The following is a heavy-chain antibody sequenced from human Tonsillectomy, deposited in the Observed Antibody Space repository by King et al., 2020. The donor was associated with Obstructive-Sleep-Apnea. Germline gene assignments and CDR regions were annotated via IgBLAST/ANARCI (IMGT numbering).Heavy chain of an antibody. V-gene: IGHV3-7*01. Sequence: VQLVESGGGLVQPGGSLRLSCAASGFTFSSYWMSWVRQAPGKGLEWVANIKQDGSAKYYLDSVKGRFTISRDNAKNSLYLQMNSLRAEDTAVYYCARVRYGSGSYNYYYYYGMDVWGQGTTVTVSS. CDR2: IKQDGSAK. J-gene: IGHJ6*02. D-gene: IGHD3-10*01. CDR1: GFTFSSYW. CDR3: ARVRYGSGSYNYYYYYGMDV.